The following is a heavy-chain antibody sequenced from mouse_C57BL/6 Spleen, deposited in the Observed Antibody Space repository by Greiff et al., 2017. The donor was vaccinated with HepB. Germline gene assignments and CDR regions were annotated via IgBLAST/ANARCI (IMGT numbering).Heavy chain of an antibody. V-gene: IGHV1-50*01. Sequence: VQLQQPGAELVKPGASVKLSCKASGYTFTSYWMQWVKQRPGQGLEWIGEIDPSDSYTNYNQKFKGKATLTVDTSSSTAYMQLSSLTSEDSAVYYCARDYAPYYFDYWGQGTTLTVSS. D-gene: IGHD1-1*01. J-gene: IGHJ2*01. CDR1: GYTFTSYW. CDR2: IDPSDSYT. CDR3: ARDYAPYYFDY.